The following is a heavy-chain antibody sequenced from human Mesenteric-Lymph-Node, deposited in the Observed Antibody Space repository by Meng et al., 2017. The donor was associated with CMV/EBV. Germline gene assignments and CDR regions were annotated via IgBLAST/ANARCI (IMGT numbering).Heavy chain of an antibody. D-gene: IGHD3-16*01. CDR1: GFTFSSYA. V-gene: IGHV3-7*01. CDR2: INQDGSEK. CDR3: ARTLWPEDY. J-gene: IGHJ4*02. Sequence: GESLKISCAASGFTFSSYAMSWVRQAPGKGLEWVANINQDGSEKNYVDSVKGRFTISRDNAKNSLYLQMNSLRVEDTALYYCARTLWPEDYWGQGTLVTVSS.